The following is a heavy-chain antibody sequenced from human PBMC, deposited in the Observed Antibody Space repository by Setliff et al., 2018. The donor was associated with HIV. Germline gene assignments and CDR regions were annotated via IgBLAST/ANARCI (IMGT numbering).Heavy chain of an antibody. V-gene: IGHV1-2*02. CDR3: ARGVRATAYYYYYMDV. CDR1: GFTFSDYY. D-gene: IGHD2-21*02. Sequence: ASVKVSCKASGFTFSDYYIHWVRQAPGQGLEWMGWINPNSGGTNYAQKFQGRVTMTRDTSISTAYMELSRLRSDDTAVYYCARGVRATAYYYYYMDVWGKGTTVTVSS. J-gene: IGHJ6*03. CDR2: INPNSGGT.